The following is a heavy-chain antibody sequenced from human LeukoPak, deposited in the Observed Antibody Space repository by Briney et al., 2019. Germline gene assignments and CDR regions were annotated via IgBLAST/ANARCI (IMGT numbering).Heavy chain of an antibody. Sequence: GGSLRLSCAASGFTFDDYAMHWVRQAPGEGLEWVSGISWNSGSIGYADSVKGRFTISRDNAKNSLYLQMNSLRAEDTALYYCARKYSSGFDYWGQGTLVTVSS. J-gene: IGHJ4*02. CDR2: ISWNSGSI. D-gene: IGHD6-19*01. CDR3: ARKYSSGFDY. CDR1: GFTFDDYA. V-gene: IGHV3-9*01.